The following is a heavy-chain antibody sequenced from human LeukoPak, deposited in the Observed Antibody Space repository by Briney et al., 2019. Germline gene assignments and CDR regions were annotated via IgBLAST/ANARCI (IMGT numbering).Heavy chain of an antibody. CDR1: GGSFSGYH. V-gene: IGHV4-34*01. D-gene: IGHD3-22*01. Sequence: SETLSLTCAVYGGSFSGYHWSWIRQPPGKGLEWIGEINHSGSTNYNPSLKSRVTISVDTSKNQFSLKLSSVTAADTAVYYCARGRGYYDSSGYYSWGQGTLVTVSS. CDR3: ARGRGYYDSSGYYS. J-gene: IGHJ4*02. CDR2: INHSGST.